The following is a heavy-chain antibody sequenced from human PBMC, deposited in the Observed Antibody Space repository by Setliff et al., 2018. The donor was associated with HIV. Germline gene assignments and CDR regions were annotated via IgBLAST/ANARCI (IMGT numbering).Heavy chain of an antibody. D-gene: IGHD1-7*01. Sequence: SETLSLTCTVSGGSIWNYYWSWIRQPPGKGLEWIGTIYYSGSTYYNPSLKSRVTISVDTSQNQFSLKLSSVTAADTAVYYCARGDGTKYYYYYYMDVWGKGTTVTVSS. CDR3: ARGDGTKYYYYYYMDV. J-gene: IGHJ6*03. CDR2: IYYSGST. V-gene: IGHV4-39*07. CDR1: GGSIWNYY.